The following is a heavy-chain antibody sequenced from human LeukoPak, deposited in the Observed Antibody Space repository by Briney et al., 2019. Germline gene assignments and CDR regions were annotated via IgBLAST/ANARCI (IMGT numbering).Heavy chain of an antibody. V-gene: IGHV4-59*01. Sequence: KSSETLSLTCTVSGGSISTYYWSWIRQPPRKGLEWIGYIYHSGSTKYNPSLKSRVTISVDTSKNQFSLKLSSVTAADTAVYYCARGRVSSSTWYSTYYYYSYMDVWGKGTTVTVSS. CDR2: IYHSGST. J-gene: IGHJ6*03. CDR1: GGSISTYY. CDR3: ARGRVSSSTWYSTYYYYSYMDV. D-gene: IGHD6-13*01.